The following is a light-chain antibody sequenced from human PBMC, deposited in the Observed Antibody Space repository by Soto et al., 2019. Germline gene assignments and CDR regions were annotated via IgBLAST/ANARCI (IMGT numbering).Light chain of an antibody. CDR3: LQDINYPWT. Sequence: DIQMTQSPPSVSASVGDRFTITCRASQDVGKWLAWYQQKPGKAPTLLIYGASNLQSGVPPRFSGSGSGTDFTLAISSLQPEDSATYYCLQDINYPWTFGQGTKVDI. CDR2: GAS. CDR1: QDVGKW. J-gene: IGKJ1*01. V-gene: IGKV1-12*01.